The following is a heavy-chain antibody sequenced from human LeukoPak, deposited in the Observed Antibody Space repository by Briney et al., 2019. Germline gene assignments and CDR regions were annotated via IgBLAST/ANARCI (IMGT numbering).Heavy chain of an antibody. Sequence: KSSETLSLTCTVSGGSISSNGYYWGWIRQPPGKGLVWIGSFYYTGSTFYSPSLKSRVTISVDTSKNQFSLKLSSVTAADTAVYYCARRSGTYHAFDIWGQGTMVTVSS. CDR1: GGSISSNGYY. J-gene: IGHJ3*02. CDR2: FYYTGST. D-gene: IGHD1-26*01. CDR3: ARRSGTYHAFDI. V-gene: IGHV4-39*01.